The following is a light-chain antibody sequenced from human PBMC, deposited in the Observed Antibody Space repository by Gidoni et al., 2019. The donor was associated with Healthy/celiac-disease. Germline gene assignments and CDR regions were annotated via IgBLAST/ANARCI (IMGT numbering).Light chain of an antibody. Sequence: VAMTQSPLSLPVTLGQPASIPCRSSQSLVHSDGNTYLNWCQQRPGQSPRRLIYKVANRDSGVQDRSSGSGAGTDFTLKISRVEAEDVGVYYCMQGTHRPPLTFGQGTRLEIK. CDR2: KVA. CDR3: MQGTHRPPLT. V-gene: IGKV2-30*02. J-gene: IGKJ5*01. CDR1: QSLVHSDGNTY.